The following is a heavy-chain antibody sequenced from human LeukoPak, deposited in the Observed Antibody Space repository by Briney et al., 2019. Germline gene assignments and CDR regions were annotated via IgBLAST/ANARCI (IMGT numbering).Heavy chain of an antibody. V-gene: IGHV4-59*12. D-gene: IGHD3-22*01. CDR3: ARAQPSLWYYDSSAWPYYFDY. CDR2: IYYSGST. J-gene: IGHJ4*02. Sequence: SETLSLTCTVSGGSISSYYWSWIRQPPGKGLEWIGYIYYSGSTYYNPSLKSRVTISVDRSKNQFSLKLSSVTAADTAVYYCARAQPSLWYYDSSAWPYYFDYWGQGTLVTVSS. CDR1: GGSISSYY.